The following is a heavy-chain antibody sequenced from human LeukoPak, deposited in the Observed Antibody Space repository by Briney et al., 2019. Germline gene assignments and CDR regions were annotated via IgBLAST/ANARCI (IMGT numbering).Heavy chain of an antibody. CDR3: ARGGYYDSSGYYFGFDY. CDR1: GFTFSSYW. V-gene: IGHV3-74*01. Sequence: PGWSLRLSCAASGFTFSSYWMHWVRQAPGKGRVWVSRINSDGSSTSYADSVKGRFTISRDNAKNTLYLQMNSLRAEDTAVYYCARGGYYDSSGYYFGFDYWGQGTLVTVSS. D-gene: IGHD3-22*01. CDR2: INSDGSST. J-gene: IGHJ4*02.